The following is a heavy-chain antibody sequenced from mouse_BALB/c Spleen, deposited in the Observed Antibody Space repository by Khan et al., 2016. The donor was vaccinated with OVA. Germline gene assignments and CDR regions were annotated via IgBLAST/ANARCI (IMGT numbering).Heavy chain of an antibody. V-gene: IGHV1S134*01. D-gene: IGHD2-14*01. CDR2: IYPGNGYT. J-gene: IGHJ2*01. Sequence: VRLQQSGAELGRPGSSVKLSCKTSGSTFTSYGIKWVKQRPGQGLEWIGYIYPGNGYTEYNERFQGKAILTSDTSSSTAYMQLRSLTSEDSAIYFCTTAYYRYYFDYWGQGTTLTVSS. CDR1: GSTFTSYG. CDR3: TTAYYRYYFDY.